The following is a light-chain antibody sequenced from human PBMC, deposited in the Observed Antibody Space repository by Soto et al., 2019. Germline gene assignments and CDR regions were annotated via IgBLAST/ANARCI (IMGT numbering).Light chain of an antibody. CDR3: HQRQSWPRP. CDR1: QSVRNN. CDR2: HTS. J-gene: IGKJ1*01. V-gene: IGKV3-11*01. Sequence: EIVFTHAPATLSLPPGERATLSFRASQSVRNNLAWYQHKPGQAPRLLIYHTSNRATGIPARFSGSGSGTDFTLTISSLEPEDFAVYYCHQRQSWPRPFGQVTKVDIK.